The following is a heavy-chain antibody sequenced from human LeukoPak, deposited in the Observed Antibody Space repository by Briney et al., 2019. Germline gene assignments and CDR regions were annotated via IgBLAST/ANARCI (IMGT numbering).Heavy chain of an antibody. D-gene: IGHD2-21*02. CDR3: TTEEGFNDFYFDS. CDR2: IKSKTDGGTT. J-gene: IGHJ4*02. Sequence: PGGPLRLSCAASGFTFSNAWMSWVRQAPGKGLEWVGRIKSKTDGGTTDYAAPVKGRFTISRDDSKNTLYLQMNSLKTEDTAVYYCTTEEGFNDFYFDSWGQGTLVTVSS. CDR1: GFTFSNAW. V-gene: IGHV3-15*01.